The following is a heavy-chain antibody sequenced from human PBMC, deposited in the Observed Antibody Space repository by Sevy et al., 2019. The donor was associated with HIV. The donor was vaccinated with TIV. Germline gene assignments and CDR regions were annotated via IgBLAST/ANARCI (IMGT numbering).Heavy chain of an antibody. CDR2: INHSGST. Sequence: SETLSLTCAVYGGSFSGYYWSWIRQPPGKGLEWIGEINHSGSTNYNPSLKSRVTISVDTSKNQFSLKLSSVTDADTAVYYCARWSGYCSGGSCYYYYYYYMDVWGKGTTVTVSS. CDR3: ARWSGYCSGGSCYYYYYYYMDV. V-gene: IGHV4-34*01. CDR1: GGSFSGYY. D-gene: IGHD2-15*01. J-gene: IGHJ6*03.